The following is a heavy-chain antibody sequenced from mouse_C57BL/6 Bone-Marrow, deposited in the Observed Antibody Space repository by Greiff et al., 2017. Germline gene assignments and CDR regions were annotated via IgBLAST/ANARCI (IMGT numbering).Heavy chain of an antibody. Sequence: QVQLQQPGAELVKPGASVKLSCKASGYTFTSYWMHWVKQSPGQGLEWIGMFHPNSGSTNYNEKFKSKATLTVDKSSSTAYMQLSSLTSEDSAVYYCACYYYGRDYWGQGTTLTVSS. J-gene: IGHJ2*01. CDR2: FHPNSGST. CDR1: GYTFTSYW. CDR3: ACYYYGRDY. V-gene: IGHV1-64*01. D-gene: IGHD1-1*01.